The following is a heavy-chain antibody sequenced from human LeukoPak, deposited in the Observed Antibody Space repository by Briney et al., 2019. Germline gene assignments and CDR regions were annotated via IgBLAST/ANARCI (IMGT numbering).Heavy chain of an antibody. Sequence: PSETLSLTCAVYGGSFSGYYWSWIRQPPGKGLEWIGEINHGGSTNYNPSLKSRVTISVDTSKNQFSLKLSSVTAADTAVYYCASGTSCFSWGQGTLVTVSS. V-gene: IGHV4-34*01. CDR1: GGSFSGYY. CDR3: ASGTSCFS. J-gene: IGHJ4*02. D-gene: IGHD2-2*01. CDR2: INHGGST.